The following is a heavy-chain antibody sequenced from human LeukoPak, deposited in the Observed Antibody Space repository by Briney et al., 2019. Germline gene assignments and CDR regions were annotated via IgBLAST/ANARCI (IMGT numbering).Heavy chain of an antibody. CDR1: GFDFSIYR. CDR2: IWSDGTHK. V-gene: IGHV3-33*01. J-gene: IGHJ4*02. CDR3: AREGGEVRCSGFDC. Sequence: GGPLRLSCTTSGFDFSIYRVNGLPGSPGRGLEGLGNIWSDGTHKYYADSVKGRFTIARDNSENTLYLQLSSLGAEDAALYYCAREGGEVRCSGFDCWGQGTLVTVSS. D-gene: IGHD2-21*01.